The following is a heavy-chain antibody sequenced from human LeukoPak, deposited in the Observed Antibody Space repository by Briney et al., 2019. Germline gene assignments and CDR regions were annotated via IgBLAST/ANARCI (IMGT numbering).Heavy chain of an antibody. CDR1: GFTFSSTT. CDR2: ITAIDGRT. V-gene: IGHV3-23*01. CDR3: TKDRRGPAAGTWYFDS. Sequence: PGGSLRLPCVASGFTFSSTTMGWVRQAPGRGLEWVSSITAIDGRTYYADSVRGRFTISRDNSKNTVYLQLNSLRAGDTAIYYCTKDRRGPAAGTWYFDSWGREPWSPSPQ. J-gene: IGHJ4*02. D-gene: IGHD6-13*01.